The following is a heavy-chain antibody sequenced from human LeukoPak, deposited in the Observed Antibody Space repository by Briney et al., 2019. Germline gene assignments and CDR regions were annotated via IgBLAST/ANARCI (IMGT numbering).Heavy chain of an antibody. J-gene: IGHJ6*03. D-gene: IGHD3-10*01. Sequence: SETLSLTCTVSGGSISSSSYYWGWIRQPPGKGLEWIGSIYYSGSTYYNPSLKSRVTISVDTSKNQFSLKLSSVTAADTAVYYCARASGSELSDYYYYMDVWGKGTTVTVSS. CDR1: GGSISSSSYY. CDR3: ARASGSELSDYYYYMDV. CDR2: IYYSGST. V-gene: IGHV4-39*07.